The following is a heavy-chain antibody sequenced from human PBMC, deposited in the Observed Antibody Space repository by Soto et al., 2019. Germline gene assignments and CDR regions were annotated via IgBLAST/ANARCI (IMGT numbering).Heavy chain of an antibody. CDR1: GGSISSSNW. CDR3: ARDGRGSMVRGAGGYYYGMDV. D-gene: IGHD3-10*01. J-gene: IGHJ6*02. CDR2: IYHSGST. V-gene: IGHV4-4*02. Sequence: SETLSLTCAVSGGSISSSNWWSWVRQPPGKGLKWIGEIYHSGSTNYNPSLKSRVTISVDKSKNQFSLKLSSVTAADTAVYYCARDGRGSMVRGAGGYYYGMDVWGQGTTVTVSS.